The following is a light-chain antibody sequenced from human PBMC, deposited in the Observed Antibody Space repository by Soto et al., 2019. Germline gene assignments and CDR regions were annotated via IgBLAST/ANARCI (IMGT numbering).Light chain of an antibody. Sequence: IQLTQSPSFLSASVGDRVTLTCRASQGVSTFLAWYQQHPGTAPKRLIYDASNLQSGVPSRFSGSGSGTDFTLTISSLQPEDFATYYCLQDYNYPRTFGQGTKVDI. J-gene: IGKJ1*01. CDR3: LQDYNYPRT. CDR1: QGVSTF. CDR2: DAS. V-gene: IGKV1-6*01.